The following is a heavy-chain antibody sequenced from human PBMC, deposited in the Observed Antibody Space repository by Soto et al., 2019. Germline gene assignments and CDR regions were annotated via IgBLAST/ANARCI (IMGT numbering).Heavy chain of an antibody. CDR2: IKSNADGGTT. CDR3: TTEGGYWSLYYYGMDV. J-gene: IGHJ6*02. Sequence: GGSLRLSCAVSGFTFSNAWMRWVRQAPGQGLEWVGRIKSNADGGTTDYAAPVKGRFTISRDDSKNTLYLQMNSLTTEDTAVYYCTTEGGYWSLYYYGMDVWGQGTTVTVSS. D-gene: IGHD2-21*02. CDR1: GFTFSNAW. V-gene: IGHV3-15*01.